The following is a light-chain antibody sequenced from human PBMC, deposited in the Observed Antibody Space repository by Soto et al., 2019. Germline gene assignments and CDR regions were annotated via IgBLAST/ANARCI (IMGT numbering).Light chain of an antibody. V-gene: IGKV3-11*01. CDR2: DAS. CDR3: QQRRSWPPTIT. CDR1: QSVSTY. J-gene: IGKJ5*01. Sequence: EIVLTQSRPTMSLSPGPRPTLACRASQSVSTYLAWYQQRPGKAPRLLXYDASYRATDIPPRFSGSGSGKDFTLNISSLEPEDFAVYYCQQRRSWPPTITFGQGTRLEIK.